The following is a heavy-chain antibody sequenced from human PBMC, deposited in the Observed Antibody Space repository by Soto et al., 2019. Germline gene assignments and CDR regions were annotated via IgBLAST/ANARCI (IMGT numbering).Heavy chain of an antibody. CDR1: GFTFTDYA. J-gene: IGHJ4*02. V-gene: IGHV3-23*01. CDR2: IGGRGGHT. CDR3: AKGRLFLIRSYATTFHY. D-gene: IGHD2-2*01. Sequence: GGSLRLSCAASGFTFTDYAVSWVRQAPGKGLECVSVIGGRGGHTYYADSVKGRFTISRDNSKNTVYLEMNSLTAEDTALYFCAKGRLFLIRSYATTFHYWCPAILVTVSS.